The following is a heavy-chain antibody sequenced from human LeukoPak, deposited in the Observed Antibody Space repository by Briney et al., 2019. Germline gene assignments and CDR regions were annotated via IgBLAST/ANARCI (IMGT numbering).Heavy chain of an antibody. V-gene: IGHV5-51*01. J-gene: IGHJ3*02. CDR3: ARSKPPHDAFAI. CDR2: IYPGDSDT. Sequence: GGSLKISCQGSGYRFTSYWIGWVRQVPGKGLEWMGIIYPGDSDTRYSPSFQGQVTISADKSISTAYLQWSSLKASDTAMYYCARSKPPHDAFAIWGQGTMVTVSS. CDR1: GYRFTSYW.